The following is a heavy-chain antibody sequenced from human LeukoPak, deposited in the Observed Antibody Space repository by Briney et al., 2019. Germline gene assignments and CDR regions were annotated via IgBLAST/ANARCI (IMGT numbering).Heavy chain of an antibody. CDR3: ARVDTAMAPFDY. V-gene: IGHV3-11*04. J-gene: IGHJ4*02. CDR2: ISSSGRTI. CDR1: GFTLSDYY. D-gene: IGHD5-18*01. Sequence: GGSLRLSCAASGFTLSDYYMSWIRQAPGKGLEWVSYISSSGRTIYYADSVKGRFTISRDNAKNSLYLQMNSLRAEDTAVYYCARVDTAMAPFDYWGQGTLVTVSS.